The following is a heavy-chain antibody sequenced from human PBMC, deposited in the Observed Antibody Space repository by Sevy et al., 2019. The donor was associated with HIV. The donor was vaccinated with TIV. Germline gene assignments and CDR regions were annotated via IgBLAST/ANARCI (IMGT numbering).Heavy chain of an antibody. CDR2: IWYDGSNK. CDR1: GFTFSSYG. CDR3: ARDGYSSGWYQDY. D-gene: IGHD6-19*01. V-gene: IGHV3-33*01. J-gene: IGHJ4*02. Sequence: GGSLRLSCAASGFTFSSYGMHWVRQAPGKGLEWVAVIWYDGSNKYYADSVKGRFTISRDNPKNTLYLQMNSLRAEDTAVYYCARDGYSSGWYQDYWGQGTLVTVSS.